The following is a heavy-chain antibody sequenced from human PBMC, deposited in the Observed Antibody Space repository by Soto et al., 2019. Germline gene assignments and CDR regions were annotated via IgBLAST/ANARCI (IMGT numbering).Heavy chain of an antibody. D-gene: IGHD3-22*01. V-gene: IGHV3-23*01. CDR2: ISGSGGST. J-gene: IGHJ4*02. CDR1: GFNFSSYA. CDR3: AKVVTMIGDFDY. Sequence: GGSKILSCAASGFNFSSYAMSWVRQAPGKGLEWVSAISGSGGSTYYADSVKGRFTISRDNSKNTLYLQMNSLRAEDTAVYYCAKVVTMIGDFDYWGQGTLVTVSS.